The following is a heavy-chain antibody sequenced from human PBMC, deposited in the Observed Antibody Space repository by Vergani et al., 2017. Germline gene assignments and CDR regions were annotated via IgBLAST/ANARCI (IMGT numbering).Heavy chain of an antibody. CDR1: GFTFSSYA. CDR2: ISYDGSNK. Sequence: QVQLVESGGGVVQPGRSLRLSCAASGFTFSSYAMHWVRQAPGKGLEWVAVISYDGSNKYYADSVKGRFTISRDNSKNTLYLQMNSLRAEDTAVYYCASSTVTTEGAFDIWGQGTMVTVSS. V-gene: IGHV3-30-3*01. J-gene: IGHJ3*02. CDR3: ASSTVTTEGAFDI. D-gene: IGHD4-17*01.